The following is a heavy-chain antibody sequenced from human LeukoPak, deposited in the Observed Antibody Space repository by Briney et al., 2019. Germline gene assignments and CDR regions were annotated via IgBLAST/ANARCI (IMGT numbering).Heavy chain of an antibody. V-gene: IGHV4-30-2*01. D-gene: IGHD3-9*01. CDR1: GGSISSGGYS. Sequence: PSQTLSLTCAVSGGSISSGGYSWSWIRQPPGKGLEWIGYIYHSGSTYYNPSLKSRVTISVGRSKNQFSLKLSSVTAADTAVYYCARERHYDILTGYYGWFDPWGQGTLVTVSS. CDR3: ARERHYDILTGYYGWFDP. CDR2: IYHSGST. J-gene: IGHJ5*02.